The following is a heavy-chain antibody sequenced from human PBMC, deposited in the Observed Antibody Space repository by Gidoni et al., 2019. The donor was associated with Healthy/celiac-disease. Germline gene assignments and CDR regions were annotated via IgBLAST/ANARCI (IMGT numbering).Heavy chain of an antibody. D-gene: IGHD3-10*01. CDR3: ARVGHDPPPVTYYGSGSYDRGGDY. CDR2: INHSGGT. J-gene: IGHJ4*02. CDR1: GGSFSGYY. Sequence: QVQLQQWGAGLLKPSETLSLTCAVYGGSFSGYYWSWIRQPPGQGLEWIGEINHSGGTNYNPSLKSRVTISVDTAKNQFSLKLSSVTAADTAVYYCARVGHDPPPVTYYGSGSYDRGGDYWGQGTLVTVSS. V-gene: IGHV4-34*01.